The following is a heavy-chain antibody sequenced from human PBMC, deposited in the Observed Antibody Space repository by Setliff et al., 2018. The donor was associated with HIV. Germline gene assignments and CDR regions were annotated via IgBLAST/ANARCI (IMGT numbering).Heavy chain of an antibody. V-gene: IGHV1-18*01. CDR1: GYTFSNYG. J-gene: IGHJ4*02. CDR2: INTHSGYT. Sequence: ASVKVSCKASGYTFSNYGISWVRQAPGQGLEWMGWINTHSGYTNYAQNVQGRVTMTTDTSTSTAYMELRSLRSDDTAVYYCARGKTWLRFLDYWGQGTLVTVSS. D-gene: IGHD5-12*01. CDR3: ARGKTWLRFLDY.